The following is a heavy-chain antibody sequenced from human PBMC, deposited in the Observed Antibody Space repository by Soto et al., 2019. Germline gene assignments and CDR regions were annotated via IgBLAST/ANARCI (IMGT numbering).Heavy chain of an antibody. CDR3: ARARWRNAFDI. V-gene: IGHV3-53*01. Sequence: GGSLRLSCAASGFTVSSNYMSWVRQAPGKGLEWVSVIYSGGSTYYADSVKGRFTISRDNSKNTLYLQMNSLRAEDTAVYYCARARWRNAFDIWGQGTMGTVS. J-gene: IGHJ3*02. D-gene: IGHD2-15*01. CDR1: GFTVSSNY. CDR2: IYSGGST.